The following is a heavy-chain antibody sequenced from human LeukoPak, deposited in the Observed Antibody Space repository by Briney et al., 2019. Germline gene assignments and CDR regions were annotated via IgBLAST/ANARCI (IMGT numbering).Heavy chain of an antibody. V-gene: IGHV3-23*01. D-gene: IGHD3-3*01. CDR2: ISGSGGST. Sequence: GSLRLSCAASGFTFSSYAMSWVRQAPGKGLEWVSAISGSGGSTYYADSVKGRFAISRDNSKNTLYLQMNSLRAEDTAVYYCAKDPYYDFWSGSWGQGTLVTVSS. CDR1: GFTFSSYA. J-gene: IGHJ5*02. CDR3: AKDPYYDFWSGS.